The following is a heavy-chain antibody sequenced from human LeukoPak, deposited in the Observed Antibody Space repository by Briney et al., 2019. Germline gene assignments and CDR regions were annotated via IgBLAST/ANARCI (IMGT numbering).Heavy chain of an antibody. CDR2: ISSSSSYI. V-gene: IGHV3-21*01. CDR3: ARRAYCSSTSCAFDY. J-gene: IGHJ4*02. D-gene: IGHD2-2*01. Sequence: PXXSLXLSCAASGFTFSSYSMNWVRQAPGKGLEWVSXISSSSSYIYYADSVKGRFTISRDNAKNSLYLQMNSLRAEDTAVYYCARRAYCSSTSCAFDYWGQGTLVTVSS. CDR1: GFTFSSYS.